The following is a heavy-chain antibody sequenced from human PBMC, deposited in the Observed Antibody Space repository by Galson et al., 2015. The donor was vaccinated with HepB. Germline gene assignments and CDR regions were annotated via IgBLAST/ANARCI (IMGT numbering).Heavy chain of an antibody. CDR1: GFSISTTY. CDR2: IFIGGRT. V-gene: IGHV3-53*01. J-gene: IGHJ4*02. D-gene: IGHD3-3*01. Sequence: SLRLSCASSGFSISTTYMSWVRQPPGKGLEWVSNIFIGGRTYYADSMKGRFTISRDISKNTLYLQMNSLRGEDTAVYYCARNYDDSWADDADYFAYWGQGTLVTVSS. CDR3: ARNYDDSWADDADYFAY.